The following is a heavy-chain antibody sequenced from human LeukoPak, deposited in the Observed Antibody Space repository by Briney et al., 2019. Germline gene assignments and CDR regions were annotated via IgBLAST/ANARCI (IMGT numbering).Heavy chain of an antibody. CDR2: ISGSGGGT. CDR1: GFTFSSYA. V-gene: IGHV3-23*01. CDR3: AKATSGDFDY. Sequence: PGGSLRLSCAASGFTFSSYAMSWVRQAPGKGLEWVSSISGSGGGTYYADSVKGRFTISRDNSKNTLFLQMNSLRAEDTAVYYCAKATSGDFDYWGQGTLVTVSS. J-gene: IGHJ4*02.